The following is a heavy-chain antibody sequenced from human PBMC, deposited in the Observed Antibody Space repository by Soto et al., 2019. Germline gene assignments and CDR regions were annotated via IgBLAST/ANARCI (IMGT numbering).Heavy chain of an antibody. J-gene: IGHJ6*02. D-gene: IGHD2-15*01. CDR1: GGTFSSYA. Sequence: ASVKVSCKASGGTFSSYAISWVRQAPGQGLEWMGGIIPIFGTANYAQKFQGRVTITADESTSTAYMELSSLRSEDTAVYYCARSVLGYCSGGSCYSNKNTAKTYYGMDVWGQGTTVTVSS. CDR2: IIPIFGTA. V-gene: IGHV1-69*13. CDR3: ARSVLGYCSGGSCYSNKNTAKTYYGMDV.